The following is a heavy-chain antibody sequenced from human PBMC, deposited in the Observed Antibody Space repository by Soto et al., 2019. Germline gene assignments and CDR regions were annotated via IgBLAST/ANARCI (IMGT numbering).Heavy chain of an antibody. CDR3: ARRSYYYGMDV. CDR2: IYYSGST. V-gene: IGHV4-61*01. Sequence: SETLSLTCTVSGGSVSSGSYYWSWIRQPPGKGLEWIGYIYYSGSTNYNPSLKSRVTISVDTSKNQFSLKLRSVTAADTAVYYCARRSYYYGMDVWGQGTTVTVSS. J-gene: IGHJ6*02. CDR1: GGSVSSGSYY.